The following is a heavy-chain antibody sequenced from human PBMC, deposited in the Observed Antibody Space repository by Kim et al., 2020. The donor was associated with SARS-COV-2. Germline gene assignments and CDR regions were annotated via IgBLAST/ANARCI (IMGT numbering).Heavy chain of an antibody. D-gene: IGHD5-12*01. CDR3: VRGYSGYRFDY. CDR2: T. V-gene: IGHV4-4*02. Sequence: TNDNPSLKSRVTISVDKSKNQFSLKLSSVTAAATAVYYCVRGYSGYRFDYWGQGTLVTVSS. J-gene: IGHJ4*02.